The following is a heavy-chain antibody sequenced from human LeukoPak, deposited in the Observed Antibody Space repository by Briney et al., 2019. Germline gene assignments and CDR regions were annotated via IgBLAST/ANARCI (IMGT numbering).Heavy chain of an antibody. J-gene: IGHJ6*02. CDR3: GSSTFHYYYHGMDV. V-gene: IGHV3-53*01. CDR1: GFIVSSKY. Sequence: SGGSLRLSCAASGFIVSSKYMSWVRQAPGKGLEWVLGIYSNGNTYYADPVKGRFTISRDNSKSTLYLQMNSLRVEDTAVYYCGSSTFHYYYHGMDVWGQGATVTVSS. CDR2: IYSNGNT.